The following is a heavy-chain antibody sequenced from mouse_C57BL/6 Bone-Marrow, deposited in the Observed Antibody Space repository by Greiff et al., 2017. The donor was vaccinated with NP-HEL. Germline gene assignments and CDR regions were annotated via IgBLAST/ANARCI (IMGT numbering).Heavy chain of an antibody. CDR3: ARSTTVAFDY. D-gene: IGHD1-1*01. Sequence: VQLQQSGAELVMPGASVKLSCKVSGYTFTSYWMHWVKQRPGQGLEWIGEIDPSDSYTNYNQKFKGKSTLTVDKSSSTAYMQLSSLTSEDSAVYYCARSTTVAFDYWGQGTTLTVSS. V-gene: IGHV1-69*01. CDR1: GYTFTSYW. CDR2: IDPSDSYT. J-gene: IGHJ2*01.